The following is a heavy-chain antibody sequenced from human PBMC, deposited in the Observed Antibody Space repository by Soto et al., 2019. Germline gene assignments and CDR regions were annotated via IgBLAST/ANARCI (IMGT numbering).Heavy chain of an antibody. Sequence: SETLSLTCAVSGASISSGGYSWRWIRQPPGKGLEWIGYIYHSGSTYYNPSLKSRVTISVDRSKNQFSLKLSSVTAADTAVYYCARETGSYNYFDYWGQGTLVTVSS. D-gene: IGHD3-10*01. V-gene: IGHV4-30-2*01. J-gene: IGHJ4*02. CDR3: ARETGSYNYFDY. CDR1: GASISSGGYS. CDR2: IYHSGST.